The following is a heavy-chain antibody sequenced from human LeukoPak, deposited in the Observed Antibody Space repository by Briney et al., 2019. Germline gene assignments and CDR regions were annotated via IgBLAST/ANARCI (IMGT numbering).Heavy chain of an antibody. D-gene: IGHD5-12*01. Sequence: SETLSLTCTVSGDSISSYYWSWIRQPPGKGLEWIGYIYYSGSTNYNPSLKSRVTISVDTSKNQFSLKLSSVTAADTAVYYCARDIYSGYDWTIDYWGQGTLVTVSS. J-gene: IGHJ4*02. CDR2: IYYSGST. CDR1: GDSISSYY. V-gene: IGHV4-59*01. CDR3: ARDIYSGYDWTIDY.